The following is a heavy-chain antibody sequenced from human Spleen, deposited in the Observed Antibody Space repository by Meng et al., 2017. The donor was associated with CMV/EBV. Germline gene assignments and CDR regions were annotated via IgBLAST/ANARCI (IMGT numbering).Heavy chain of an antibody. J-gene: IGHJ4*02. V-gene: IGHV7-4-1*02. Sequence: SGKASGYTVGGYTRNWVRQDPGQGREWMGLIDPNTGIPTSAQDFTGRFVFSLDTSVSTAYLHINTLKAEDTAVYFCARGSGGGIDYWGQGTLVTVSS. D-gene: IGHD3-16*01. CDR3: ARGSGGGIDY. CDR1: GYTVGGYT. CDR2: IDPNTGIP.